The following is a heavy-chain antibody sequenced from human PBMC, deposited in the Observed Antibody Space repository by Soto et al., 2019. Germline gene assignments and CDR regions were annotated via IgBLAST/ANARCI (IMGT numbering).Heavy chain of an antibody. V-gene: IGHV3-30*18. CDR2: ISYDGTNK. CDR3: AKDIPPGEAYYYYYGMDV. CDR1: GFIFSDHN. J-gene: IGHJ6*02. D-gene: IGHD7-27*01. Sequence: PGGSLRLSCAASGFIFSDHNMHWVRQAPGKGLEWVAVISYDGTNKYYADSVKGRFAISRDNSKNTLYLQMNSLRAEDTAVYYCAKDIPPGEAYYYYYGMDVWGQGTTVTVSS.